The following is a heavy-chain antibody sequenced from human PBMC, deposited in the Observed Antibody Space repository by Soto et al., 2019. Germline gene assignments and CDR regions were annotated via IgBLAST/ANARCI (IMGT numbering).Heavy chain of an antibody. CDR2: IFHTGGT. CDR1: SDSIAGENW. D-gene: IGHD6-25*01. V-gene: IGHV4-4*02. J-gene: IGHJ4*02. CDR3: ARVFSSGSGWMYYFDF. Sequence: QVQLQESGPGLVKPSETLSFTCTVSSDSIAGENWWSWVRQPPGMGLEWIGEIFHTGGTNYNPSLKGRVTMEVDKSKNQFSLKLISATAADTAVYYCARVFSSGSGWMYYFDFWGQGTLVSVSS.